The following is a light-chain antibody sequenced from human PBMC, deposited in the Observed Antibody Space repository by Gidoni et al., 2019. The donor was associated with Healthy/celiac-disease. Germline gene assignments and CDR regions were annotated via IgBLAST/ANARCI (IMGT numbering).Light chain of an antibody. Sequence: AIHMTQSPSSLSASVGDRVTITCRASQGIRNDLGWYQQKPGKAPKLLIYAASSLQSGVPSRFSGSGSGTDFTLTISSLQPEDFATYYCLQDYNYPPLTFGGGTKVESK. CDR3: LQDYNYPPLT. J-gene: IGKJ4*01. CDR1: QGIRND. CDR2: AAS. V-gene: IGKV1-6*01.